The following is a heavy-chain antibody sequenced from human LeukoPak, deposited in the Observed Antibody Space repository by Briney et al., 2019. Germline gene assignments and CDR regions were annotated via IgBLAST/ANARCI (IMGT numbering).Heavy chain of an antibody. J-gene: IGHJ4*02. D-gene: IGHD6-19*01. CDR1: GFTFSSYA. Sequence: GGSLRLSCAASGFTFSSYAMSWVRQAPGKGLEWVSGISNSGESTYYADSVKGRFTVSRDNSKSTLYLQMNSLRAEDTAVYYCAKDGEQWLVRSFDYWGQGTLVTVSS. CDR2: ISNSGEST. CDR3: AKDGEQWLVRSFDY. V-gene: IGHV3-23*01.